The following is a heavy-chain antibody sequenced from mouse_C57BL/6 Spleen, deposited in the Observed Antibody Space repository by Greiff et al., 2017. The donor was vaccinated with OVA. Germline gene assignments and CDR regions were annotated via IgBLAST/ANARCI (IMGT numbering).Heavy chain of an antibody. D-gene: IGHD2-12*01. CDR3: ARGDDAMDY. J-gene: IGHJ4*01. Sequence: DVMLVESGGGLVKPGGSLKLSCAASGFTFSSYAMSWVRQTPEKRLEWVATISDGGSYTYYPDNVKGRFTISRDNAKNNLYLQMSHLKSEDTAMYYCARGDDAMDYWGQGTSVTVSS. CDR1: GFTFSSYA. V-gene: IGHV5-4*03. CDR2: ISDGGSYT.